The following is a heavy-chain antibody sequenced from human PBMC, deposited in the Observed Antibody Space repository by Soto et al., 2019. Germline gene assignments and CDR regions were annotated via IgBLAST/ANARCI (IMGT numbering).Heavy chain of an antibody. Sequence: SETLSLTCAVSGGSFNSGAFSWNWIRQPPGKGLEWVGYISHSGKPYYNPSLKSRLTISVDRSNNHFSLELNSVTAADTATYFCARGISVAGMTPYFDFWGQGALVTVSS. D-gene: IGHD6-19*01. V-gene: IGHV4-30-2*01. CDR1: GGSFNSGAFS. CDR2: ISHSGKP. J-gene: IGHJ4*02. CDR3: ARGISVAGMTPYFDF.